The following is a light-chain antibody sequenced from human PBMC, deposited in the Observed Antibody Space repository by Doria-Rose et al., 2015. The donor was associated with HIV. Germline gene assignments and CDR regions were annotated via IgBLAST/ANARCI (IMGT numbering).Light chain of an antibody. CDR3: QQYDTRISTT. CDR2: DAS. J-gene: IGKJ5*01. CDR1: RDIYIF. Sequence: PSSLSVSVGDRVTISCQASRDIYIFLNWYQQKSTSAPELLIYDASTLKERVPSRFSGGGSGTHFTLTIDDLQPEDIATYYCQQYDTRISTTFGPGTRL. V-gene: IGKV1-33*01.